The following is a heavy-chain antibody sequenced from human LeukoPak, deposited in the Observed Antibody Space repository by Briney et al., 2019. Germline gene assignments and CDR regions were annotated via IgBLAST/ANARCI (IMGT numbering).Heavy chain of an antibody. Sequence: GGSLRLSCAASGFTFSSYAMSWVRQAPGKGLEWVSAISGSGGSTYYADSVKGRFTISRDNSKNTLYLQMNSLRAEDTAVYHCAKEYHYDSSGAYDYWGQGTLVTVSS. J-gene: IGHJ4*02. V-gene: IGHV3-23*01. CDR2: ISGSGGST. D-gene: IGHD3-22*01. CDR3: AKEYHYDSSGAYDY. CDR1: GFTFSSYA.